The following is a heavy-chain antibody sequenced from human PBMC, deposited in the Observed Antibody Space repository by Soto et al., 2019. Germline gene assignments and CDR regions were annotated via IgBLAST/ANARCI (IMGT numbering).Heavy chain of an antibody. CDR3: ARMASFGSLNWFDP. V-gene: IGHV1-2*02. J-gene: IGHJ5*02. CDR2: INPNSGGT. D-gene: IGHD5-18*01. CDR1: GYTFTGYY. Sequence: ASVKVSCKASGYTFTGYYMHWVRQAPGQGLEWMGWINPNSGGTGYAQKFQGRVTMTRNISIATAYMELSSLRSEDTAIYYCARMASFGSLNWFDPWGQGTMVTVSS.